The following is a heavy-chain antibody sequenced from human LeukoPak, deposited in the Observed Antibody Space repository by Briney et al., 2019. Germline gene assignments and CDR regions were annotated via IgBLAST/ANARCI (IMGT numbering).Heavy chain of an antibody. J-gene: IGHJ5*01. CDR1: GYTFSSYD. Sequence: ASVKVSCKTFGYTFSSYDITWVRQAPGHGLEWMGEMNPNRAKTAYHQKFLGRVTMTWNTSVNTAYMELTSPTSEDTAVYYCARVRLSGSGFDSWGQGTPVTVSS. V-gene: IGHV1-8*01. CDR2: MNPNRAKT. CDR3: ARVRLSGSGFDS.